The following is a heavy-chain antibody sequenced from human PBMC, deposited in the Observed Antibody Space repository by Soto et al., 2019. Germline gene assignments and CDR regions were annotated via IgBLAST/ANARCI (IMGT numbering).Heavy chain of an antibody. D-gene: IGHD3-3*01. J-gene: IGHJ6*02. CDR1: GGSISSSSYY. CDR3: ASTGRHYDFWSGSTYGMDV. CDR2: IYYSGST. V-gene: IGHV4-39*01. Sequence: SETLSLTCTVSGGSISSSSYYWGWIRQPPGKGLEWIGSIYYSGSTYYNPSLKSRVTISVDTSENQFSLKLSSVTAADTAVYYCASTGRHYDFWSGSTYGMDVWGQGTTVTVSS.